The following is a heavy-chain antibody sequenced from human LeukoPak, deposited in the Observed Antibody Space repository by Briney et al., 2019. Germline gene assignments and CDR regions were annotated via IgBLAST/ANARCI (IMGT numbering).Heavy chain of an antibody. CDR1: GFPLSSYA. CDR2: ISGGGGST. CDR3: VNLYSSNY. D-gene: IGHD6-19*01. J-gene: IGHJ4*02. V-gene: IGHV3-23*01. Sequence: PGGSLRLSCAASGFPLSSYAMSWVRQAPGKGLEWVSGISGGGGSTFYADSVKGRFTISRDNSKNTPYLQMNSLRAEDTAVYYCVNLYSSNYWGQGTLVTVSS.